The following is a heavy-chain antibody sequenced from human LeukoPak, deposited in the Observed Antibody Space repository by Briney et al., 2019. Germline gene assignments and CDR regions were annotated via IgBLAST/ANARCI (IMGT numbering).Heavy chain of an antibody. CDR1: GFTVSSNY. D-gene: IGHD5-24*01. CDR3: ASTSDGYNYGNYAFDI. V-gene: IGHV3-66*01. J-gene: IGHJ3*02. CDR2: IYSGGST. Sequence: PGGSLRLSCAASGFTVSSNYMSWVRQAPGKGLEWVSVIYSGGSTYYADPVKGRFTISRDDSKNTLYLQMNSLRAEDTAVYYCASTSDGYNYGNYAFDIWGQGTMVTVSS.